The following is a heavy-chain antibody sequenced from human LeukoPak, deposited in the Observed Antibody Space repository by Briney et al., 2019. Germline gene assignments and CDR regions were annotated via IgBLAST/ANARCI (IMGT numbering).Heavy chain of an antibody. Sequence: GASVKVSCKASGYTFTTYGINWVRQAPGQGLEWMGWISVYKGNTNYAQKFQGRVTMTTDTSTSTAYMELRSLRSDDTAVYYCAGSRDWNYAFDMWGQGTMVNVSS. CDR2: ISVYKGNT. J-gene: IGHJ3*02. D-gene: IGHD1-7*01. CDR3: AGSRDWNYAFDM. V-gene: IGHV1-18*01. CDR1: GYTFTTYG.